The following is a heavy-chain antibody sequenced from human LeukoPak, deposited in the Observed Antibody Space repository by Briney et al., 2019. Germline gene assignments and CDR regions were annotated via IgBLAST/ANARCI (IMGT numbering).Heavy chain of an antibody. Sequence: PGGSLRLSCAASGFTFSNYAMSWVRQAPGKGLEWVSVTSGSGSSTFYADSVKGRFTISRDNSKNTLYMQMNSLRAEDTAVYYCARVAAAGSFFIDYWGQGTLVTVSS. D-gene: IGHD6-13*01. CDR2: TSGSGSST. J-gene: IGHJ4*02. CDR3: ARVAAAGSFFIDY. V-gene: IGHV3-23*01. CDR1: GFTFSNYA.